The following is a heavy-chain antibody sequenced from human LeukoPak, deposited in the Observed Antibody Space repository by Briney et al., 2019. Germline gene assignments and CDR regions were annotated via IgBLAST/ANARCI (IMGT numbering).Heavy chain of an antibody. Sequence: SVKVSCKASGGTFSSYAISWVRQAPGQGLEWMGGIIPIFGTANYAQKFQGRVTITADKSTSTAYMELSSLRSEDTAVYYCARQTLSSGWYLDHWGQGTLVTVSS. CDR3: ARQTLSSGWYLDH. D-gene: IGHD6-19*01. J-gene: IGHJ4*02. V-gene: IGHV1-69*06. CDR2: IIPIFGTA. CDR1: GGTFSSYA.